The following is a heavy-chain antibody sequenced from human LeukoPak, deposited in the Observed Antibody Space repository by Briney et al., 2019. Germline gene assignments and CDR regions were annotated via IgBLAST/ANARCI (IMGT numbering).Heavy chain of an antibody. CDR3: ARHRDTSTHRGRRADY. CDR1: GFSFRTYE. J-gene: IGHJ4*02. Sequence: GGYLRLSCAGSGFSFRTYEMNWVRQAPGKGLEWVSYISSSGSTIYYADSVKGRFTISRENDKNSLYLQMNSLRAEDTAVYYCARHRDTSTHRGRRADYWGQGTLVTVSS. V-gene: IGHV3-48*03. CDR2: ISSSGSTI. D-gene: IGHD2-2*01.